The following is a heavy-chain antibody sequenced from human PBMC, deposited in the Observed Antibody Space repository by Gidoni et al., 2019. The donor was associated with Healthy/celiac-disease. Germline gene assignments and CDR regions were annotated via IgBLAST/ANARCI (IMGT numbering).Heavy chain of an antibody. D-gene: IGHD6-13*01. CDR1: GLTLDDSA. CDR2: ISWNSGSI. J-gene: IGHJ4*02. V-gene: IGHV3-9*01. CDR3: ARGGSSWYNGPGDY. Sequence: EVQLVESGGGLVQRGRCLRRCCAASGLTLDDSARHWGRADPGKGLGLVSGISWNSGSIGYADSGKGRFTISRDNAKNSLYLQMNSLRAEDTALYYCARGGSSWYNGPGDYWGQGTLVTVSS.